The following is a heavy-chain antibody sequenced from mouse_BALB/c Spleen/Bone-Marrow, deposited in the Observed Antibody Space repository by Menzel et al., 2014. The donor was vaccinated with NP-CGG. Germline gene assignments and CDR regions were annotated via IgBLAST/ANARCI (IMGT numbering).Heavy chain of an antibody. J-gene: IGHJ4*01. Sequence: QVQLKQSGPGLVAPSQSLSITCTVSGFSLTSYGVHWVRQPPGKGLEWLGVIWAGGSTNYNSALMSRLSISKDNSKSQVFLIMNRLQTDDTAIYYCARVGYRYDGYAMDYWGQGTSVTVSS. CDR2: IWAGGST. V-gene: IGHV2-9*02. D-gene: IGHD2-14*01. CDR1: GFSLTSYG. CDR3: ARVGYRYDGYAMDY.